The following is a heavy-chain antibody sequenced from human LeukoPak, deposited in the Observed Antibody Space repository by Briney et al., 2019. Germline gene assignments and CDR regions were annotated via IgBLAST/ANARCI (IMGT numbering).Heavy chain of an antibody. Sequence: PSETLSLTCTVSGGSVNNYYWNWIRQHPGKGLEWIGYIYYSGSTYYNPSLKSRVTISVDTSKNQFSLKLSSVTAADTAVYYCARVGILTGSYYFDYWGQGTLVTVSS. CDR1: GGSVNNYY. CDR3: ARVGILTGSYYFDY. J-gene: IGHJ4*02. V-gene: IGHV4-59*06. CDR2: IYYSGST. D-gene: IGHD3-9*01.